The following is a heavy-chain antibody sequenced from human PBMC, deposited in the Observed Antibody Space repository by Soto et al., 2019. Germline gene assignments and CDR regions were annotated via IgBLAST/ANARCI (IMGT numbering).Heavy chain of an antibody. CDR2: FNPIFGAP. CDR3: AKVAVLREPGRSFFDY. V-gene: IGHV1-69*13. CDR1: GVTFSNSA. J-gene: IGHJ4*02. Sequence: SVKVSCKASGVTFSNSAIYWVRQAPGQGLVWMGGFNPIFGAPYYAQTFQGRVTITADESTGTVYMDLSSLRSEDTAVYYCAKVAVLREPGRSFFDYWGQGTLVTVSS. D-gene: IGHD3-3*01.